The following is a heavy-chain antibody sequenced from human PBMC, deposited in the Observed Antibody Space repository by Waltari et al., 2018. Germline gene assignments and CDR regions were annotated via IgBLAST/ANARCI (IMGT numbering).Heavy chain of an antibody. CDR2: INGAGGNK. V-gene: IGHV3-23*01. Sequence: DVQLLESGGGLVHAGGSLTLPLPASVITLILCSRLGVRSAPLGGGGQVLVKGLEGVSSINGAGGNKYFADSLRGRLTISRDNSKSTLYLEMTYLEAEDTAVYYCARYCAETKCDPRMFDQWGQGTLVTVSS. CDR3: ARYCAETKCDPRMFDQ. J-gene: IGHJ4*02. CDR1: VITLILCS. D-gene: IGHD2-8*02.